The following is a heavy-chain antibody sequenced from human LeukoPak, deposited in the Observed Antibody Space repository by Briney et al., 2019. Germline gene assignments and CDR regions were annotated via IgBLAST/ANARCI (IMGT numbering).Heavy chain of an antibody. CDR1: GITLSNYG. V-gene: IGHV3-23*01. J-gene: IGHJ4*02. Sequence: PGGSLRLSCVVSGITLSNYGMSWVRQAPGKGLEWVSGISERGGSTNYADSVKGRFIISRDTSKNTMYLQMNSLRVEDTAVYFCAKRGIVIRAVIIIGFHKEAYYFDYWGQGILVTVSS. CDR2: ISERGGST. CDR3: AKRGIVIRAVIIIGFHKEAYYFDY. D-gene: IGHD3-10*01.